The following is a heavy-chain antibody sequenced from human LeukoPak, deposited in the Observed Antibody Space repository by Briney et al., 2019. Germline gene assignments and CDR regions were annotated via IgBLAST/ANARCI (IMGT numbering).Heavy chain of an antibody. Sequence: PSETLSLTCTVSGGSINSYYWAWIRQPPGKGLEWIGYIYYSGSTNYNPSLKSRVAISVDTSKNQFSLKLSSVTAADTAVYYCAREREAIDYWGQGTLVTVSS. D-gene: IGHD5-12*01. CDR3: AREREAIDY. CDR2: IYYSGST. V-gene: IGHV4-59*01. J-gene: IGHJ4*02. CDR1: GGSINSYY.